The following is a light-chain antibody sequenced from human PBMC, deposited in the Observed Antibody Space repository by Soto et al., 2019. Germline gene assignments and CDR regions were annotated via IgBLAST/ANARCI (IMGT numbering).Light chain of an antibody. CDR2: DTS. CDR1: QTISPW. Sequence: DIQMTQSPSTLSASVGDRVTITCRASQTISPWLAWYQQKPGKAPKLLIYDTSTLESGVPSRFTGSGSGTEFTLTISSLQPDDFSTYYCPDYFRYSRISSGPGTKVDIK. CDR3: PDYFRYSRIS. V-gene: IGKV1-5*01. J-gene: IGKJ3*01.